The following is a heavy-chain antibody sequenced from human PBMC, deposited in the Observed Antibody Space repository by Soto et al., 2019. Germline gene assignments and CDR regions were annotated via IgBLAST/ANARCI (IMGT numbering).Heavy chain of an antibody. CDR1: GGSISSYY. J-gene: IGHJ4*02. D-gene: IGHD6-13*01. Sequence: TLSLTCTVSGGSISSYYWNWIRQPPGKALEWLARIDWDDDKYYSTSLKTRLTISKDTSKNQVVLTMTNMDPVDTATYYCARYLAQSGTWDYWGQGTLVTVSS. CDR2: IDWDDDK. V-gene: IGHV2-70*11. CDR3: ARYLAQSGTWDY.